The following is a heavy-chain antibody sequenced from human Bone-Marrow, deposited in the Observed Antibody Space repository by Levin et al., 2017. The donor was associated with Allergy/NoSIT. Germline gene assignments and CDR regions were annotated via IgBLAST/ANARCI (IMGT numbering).Heavy chain of an antibody. CDR1: GFTFSSYA. V-gene: IGHV3-30*04. D-gene: IGHD3-10*01. CDR3: ARPPNYGSGSWRFDY. J-gene: IGHJ4*02. CDR2: ISYDGSNK. Sequence: GESLKISCAASGFTFSSYAMHWVRQAPGKGLEWVAVISYDGSNKYYADSVKGRFTISRDNSKNTLYLQMNSLRAEDTAVYYCARPPNYGSGSWRFDYWGQGTLVTVSS.